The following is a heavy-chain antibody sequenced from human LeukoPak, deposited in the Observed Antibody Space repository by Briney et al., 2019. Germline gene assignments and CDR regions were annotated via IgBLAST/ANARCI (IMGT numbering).Heavy chain of an antibody. CDR1: GGSISSGGYY. J-gene: IGHJ3*02. CDR3: ARDWDCSSTSCYPGMDNVEAFDI. D-gene: IGHD2-2*01. V-gene: IGHV4-30-2*01. Sequence: SQTLSLTCTVSGGSISSGGYYWSWIRQPPGKGLEWIGYIYHSGSTYYNPSLKSRVTISVDRSKNQFSLKLSSVTAADTAVYYCARDWDCSSTSCYPGMDNVEAFDIWGQGTMVTVSS. CDR2: IYHSGST.